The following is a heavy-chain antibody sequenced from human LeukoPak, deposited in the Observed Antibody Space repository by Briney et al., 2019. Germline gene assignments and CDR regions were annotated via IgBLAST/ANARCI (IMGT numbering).Heavy chain of an antibody. J-gene: IGHJ3*02. D-gene: IGHD6-13*01. CDR2: ISYDGSNK. CDR1: GFTFSSYA. Sequence: GGSLRLSCAASGFTFSSYAMHWVRQAPGKGLEWVAVISYDGSNKYYADSVKGRFTISRDNSKNTLYLQMNSLRAEDTAVYYCAREPLVSWSSWYSDAFDIWGQGTMVTVSS. CDR3: AREPLVSWSSWYSDAFDI. V-gene: IGHV3-30-3*01.